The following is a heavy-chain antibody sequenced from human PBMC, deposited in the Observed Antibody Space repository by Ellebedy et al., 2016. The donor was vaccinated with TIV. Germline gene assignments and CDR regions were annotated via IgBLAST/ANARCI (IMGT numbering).Heavy chain of an antibody. D-gene: IGHD4-17*01. CDR1: GFSFSSYW. CDR3: ASDGSYGDFLSPTHAFEN. J-gene: IGHJ3*02. CDR2: INQDGSEK. V-gene: IGHV3-7*01. Sequence: GESLKISCAASGFSFSSYWMTWVRQPPGKGLEWVANINQDGSEKHYVDSVEGRFTISRDNAKKSLYLQMISLRAEDTAVYYCASDGSYGDFLSPTHAFENWGQGTMVIVSS.